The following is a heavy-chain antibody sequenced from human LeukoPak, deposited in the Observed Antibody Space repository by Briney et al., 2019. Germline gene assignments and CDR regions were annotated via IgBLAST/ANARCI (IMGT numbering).Heavy chain of an antibody. V-gene: IGHV3-23*01. D-gene: IGHD3-3*01. Sequence: PGGSLRLSCAASGFTFSSYAMSWVRQAPGKGLEWVSAISGSGGSTYYADSVKGRFTISRDNSKNTLYLQMNSLRAEDTAVYYCAKAHLRFLEWLSYFDYWGQGTLVTVSS. J-gene: IGHJ4*02. CDR2: ISGSGGST. CDR1: GFTFSSYA. CDR3: AKAHLRFLEWLSYFDY.